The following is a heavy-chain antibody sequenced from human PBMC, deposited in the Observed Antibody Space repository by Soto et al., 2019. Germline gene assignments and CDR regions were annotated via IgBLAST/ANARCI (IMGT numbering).Heavy chain of an antibody. CDR3: AHTKLLWFGGPANWFDP. V-gene: IGHV2-5*02. D-gene: IGHD3-10*01. CDR1: GFSLSTSGVG. Sequence: VSGPTLVNPTQTLTLTCTFSGFSLSTSGVGVGWIRQPPGKALEWLALIYWDDDKRYSPSLKSRLTITKDTSKNQVVLTMTNMDPVDTATYYCAHTKLLWFGGPANWFDPWGQGTLVTVSS. J-gene: IGHJ5*02. CDR2: IYWDDDK.